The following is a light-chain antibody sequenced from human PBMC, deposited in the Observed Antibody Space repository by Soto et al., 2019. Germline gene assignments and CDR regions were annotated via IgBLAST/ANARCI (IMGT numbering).Light chain of an antibody. CDR1: QSVSSF. V-gene: IGKV3-11*01. J-gene: IGKJ4*01. CDR2: DAS. Sequence: EIVLTQSPATLSLSPGERATLSCRASQSVSSFLAWYQQKPSQAPRLLIYDASNRATGIPARFSGSGSGTDFTLTISGLEPEDFAVYYCQHRSNWPLTFGGGTKVEIK. CDR3: QHRSNWPLT.